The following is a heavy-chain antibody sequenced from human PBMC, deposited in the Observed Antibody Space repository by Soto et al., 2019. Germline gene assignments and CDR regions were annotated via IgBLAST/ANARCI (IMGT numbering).Heavy chain of an antibody. CDR1: GFTFSSYA. CDR2: ISGSGGST. D-gene: IGHD3-22*01. Sequence: EVQLLESGGGLVQPGGSLRLSCAASGFTFSSYAMSWVRQAPGKGLEWVSAISGSGGSTYYADSVKGRFAISRDNSENTLYLEMNCLRAEDTAVYDCARVVIPAPVAFDIWGQGTMVTVSS. J-gene: IGHJ3*02. V-gene: IGHV3-23*01. CDR3: ARVVIPAPVAFDI.